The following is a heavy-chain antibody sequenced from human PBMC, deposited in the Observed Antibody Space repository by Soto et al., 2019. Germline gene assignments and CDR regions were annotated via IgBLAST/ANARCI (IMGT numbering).Heavy chain of an antibody. CDR2: IIPIFGTT. V-gene: IGHV1-69*12. CDR3: AREGEPGAATIYFDY. Sequence: QVQLVQSGAEVKKPGSSVKVSCKASGGTFSSYAISWVRQAPGQGLEWMGGIIPIFGTTNYAQKFQGRVTITADESTSTAYMELSSLRSEDTAVYYCAREGEPGAATIYFDYWGQGTLVTVSS. CDR1: GGTFSSYA. J-gene: IGHJ4*02. D-gene: IGHD6-25*01.